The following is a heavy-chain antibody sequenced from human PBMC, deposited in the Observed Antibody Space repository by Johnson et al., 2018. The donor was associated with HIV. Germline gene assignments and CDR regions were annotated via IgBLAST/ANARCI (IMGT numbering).Heavy chain of an antibody. Sequence: QMQLVESGGGVVQPGRSLRLSCAASGFTFSSYAMHWVRQAPAKGLEWVAVISYDGSDKYYADSVKGRFTISRDNSKNSLYLQLNSLRAEDTALYYCARLVSSSFTHAFEIWGQGTMVTVSS. J-gene: IGHJ3*02. CDR3: ARLVSSSFTHAFEI. V-gene: IGHV3-30*04. CDR2: ISYDGSDK. CDR1: GFTFSSYA. D-gene: IGHD3-22*01.